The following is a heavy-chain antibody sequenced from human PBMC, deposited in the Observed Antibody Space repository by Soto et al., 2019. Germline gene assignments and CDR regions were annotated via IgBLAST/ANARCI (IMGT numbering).Heavy chain of an antibody. J-gene: IGHJ3*02. CDR2: IFPIFGTA. CDR1: GGTFSSYA. Sequence: QVQLVHPGAEVKKPGSSVKVSCKASGGTFSSYAISWVRQALGQGLEWMGGIFPIFGTANYEQKSQGRVTNTGDESTSKAYMELSSLRSEDTAVYYCAREPPHFYDCSGPPAWAFDIWGHGTMVSVSS. CDR3: AREPPHFYDCSGPPAWAFDI. D-gene: IGHD3-22*01. V-gene: IGHV1-69*01.